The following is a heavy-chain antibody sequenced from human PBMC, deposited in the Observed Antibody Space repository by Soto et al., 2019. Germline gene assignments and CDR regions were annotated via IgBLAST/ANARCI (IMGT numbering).Heavy chain of an antibody. CDR1: GLSFSTSA. D-gene: IGHD3-10*01. V-gene: IGHV3-30-3*01. CDR3: ARNTDHRLVRGWLDP. CDR2: ISHDGSHE. J-gene: IGHJ5*02. Sequence: GGSLRLSCAASGLSFSTSAMHWVRQAPGKGLEWVAMISHDGSHEYYGDSVKGRFSVSRDNSHNILHLQMNSLRIEDTAVYFCARNTDHRLVRGWLDPWGQGTLVTVSS.